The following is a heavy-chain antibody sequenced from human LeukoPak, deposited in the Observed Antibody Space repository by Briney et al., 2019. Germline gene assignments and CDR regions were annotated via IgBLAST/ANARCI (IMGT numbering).Heavy chain of an antibody. D-gene: IGHD1-26*01. CDR1: GFTFSSYA. J-gene: IGHJ4*02. Sequence: VGSLRLSCAASGFTFSSYAMSWVRQAPGKGLEWVSAISGSGGSTYYADSVKGRFTISRDNSKNTLYLQMNSLRAEDTAVYYCAKYRGSSSWFPNYYFDYWGQGTLVTVSS. CDR2: ISGSGGST. CDR3: AKYRGSSSWFPNYYFDY. V-gene: IGHV3-23*01.